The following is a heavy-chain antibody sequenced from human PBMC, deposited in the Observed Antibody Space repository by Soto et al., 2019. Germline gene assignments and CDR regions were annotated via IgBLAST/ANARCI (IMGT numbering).Heavy chain of an antibody. J-gene: IGHJ3*02. CDR1: GFTFSSYS. V-gene: IGHV3-21*01. CDR2: ISSSSSYI. CDR3: ARPRGVRGVSDAFDI. D-gene: IGHD3-10*01. Sequence: GGSLRLSCAASGFTFSSYSMNWVRQAPGKGLEWVSSISSSSSYIYYADSVKGRFTISRDNAKNSLYLQMNSLRAEDTAVYYCARPRGVRGVSDAFDIWGQGTVVTVSS.